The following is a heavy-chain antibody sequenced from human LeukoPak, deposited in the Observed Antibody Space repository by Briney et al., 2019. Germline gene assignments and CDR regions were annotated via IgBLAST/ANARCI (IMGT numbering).Heavy chain of an antibody. J-gene: IGHJ3*02. V-gene: IGHV3-23*01. CDR3: VKGRASSPRFDAFDI. CDR2: ISNGGYNT. Sequence: GGSLTLSCAISGFTFNTYYMNWVRQPPGKGLEWVSFISNGGYNTFYAASVKGQFTIPRDNSMNALFLQMNSLRAEDTAVYYCVKGRASSPRFDAFDIWGQGTMVTVSS. D-gene: IGHD6-6*01. CDR1: GFTFNTYY.